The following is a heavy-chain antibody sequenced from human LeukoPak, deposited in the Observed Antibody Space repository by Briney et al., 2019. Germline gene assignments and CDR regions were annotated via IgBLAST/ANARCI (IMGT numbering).Heavy chain of an antibody. V-gene: IGHV3-7*01. J-gene: IGHJ4*02. CDR1: GFTFSTYW. CDR2: IKQDGSEK. D-gene: IGHD6-13*01. CDR3: ARVPSQLVKGFDY. Sequence: GGSLRLSCAASGFTFSTYWMSWVRQAPGKGLEWVANIKQDGSEKYYVDSVKGRFTISRDNAKNSLYLQMNSLRAEDTAVYYCARVPSQLVKGFDYWGQGTLVTVSS.